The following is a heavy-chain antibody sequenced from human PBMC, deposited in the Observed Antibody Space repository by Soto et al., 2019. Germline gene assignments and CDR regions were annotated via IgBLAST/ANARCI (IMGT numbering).Heavy chain of an antibody. CDR3: ARAPPVGWFDP. V-gene: IGHV1-46*01. J-gene: IGHJ5*02. Sequence: GDSVKVSCKASGYTFTSYYMHWVRQAPGQGLEWMGIINPSGGSTSYAQKFQGRVTMTRDTSTSTVYMELSSLRSGDTAVYYCARAPPVGWFDPWGQGTLVTVSS. CDR2: INPSGGST. CDR1: GYTFTSYY.